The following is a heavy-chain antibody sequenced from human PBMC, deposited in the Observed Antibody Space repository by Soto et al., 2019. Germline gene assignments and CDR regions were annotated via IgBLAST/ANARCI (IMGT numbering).Heavy chain of an antibody. CDR3: ARDLYSGSYYPRYYFDY. CDR1: GFTFSSYA. CDR2: ISYDGSNK. V-gene: IGHV3-30-3*01. J-gene: IGHJ4*02. D-gene: IGHD1-26*01. Sequence: GGSLRLSCAASGFTFSSYAMHWVRQAPGKGLEWVAVISYDGSNKYYADSVKGRFTISRDNSKNTLYLQMNSLRAEDTAVYYCARDLYSGSYYPRYYFDYWGQGTLVTVSS.